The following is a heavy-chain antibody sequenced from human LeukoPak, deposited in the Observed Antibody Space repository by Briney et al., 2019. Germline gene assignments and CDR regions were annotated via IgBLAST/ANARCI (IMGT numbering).Heavy chain of an antibody. V-gene: IGHV4-61*01. CDR3: ARVYYDSSGYYYEFDY. CDR2: IYYSGST. CDR1: GGSVSSGSYY. J-gene: IGHJ4*02. D-gene: IGHD3-22*01. Sequence: KSSETLSLTCTVSGGSVSSGSYYWSWIRQPPGKGLEWIGYIYYSGSTNYNPSLKSRVTISVDTSKNQFSLKLSSVTAADTAVYYCARVYYDSSGYYYEFDYWGQGTLVTVSS.